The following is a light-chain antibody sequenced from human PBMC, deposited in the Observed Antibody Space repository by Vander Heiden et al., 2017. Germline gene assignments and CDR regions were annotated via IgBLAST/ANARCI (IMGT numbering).Light chain of an antibody. CDR1: QSLLYRDGNYY. Sequence: VLTQSPLFLSVTPGESASISCRSSQSLLYRDGNYYLEWYLKKPGQSPQLLIYLGTTRASGVPERFTGSGSGTDFALKITRVEVEDVGIYYCMQPLQTPRTFGQGTKVEI. CDR2: LGT. CDR3: MQPLQTPRT. J-gene: IGKJ1*01. V-gene: IGKV2-28*01.